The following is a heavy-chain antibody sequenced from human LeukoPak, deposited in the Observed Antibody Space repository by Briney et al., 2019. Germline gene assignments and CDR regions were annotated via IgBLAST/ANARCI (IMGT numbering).Heavy chain of an antibody. Sequence: GGSLRLSCAASGFTVSSNYMSWVRQAPGKGLEWVSVIYSGGSTYYADSVKGRFTISRDNSKNTLYLQMNSLRAEDTAVYYCARDNTGLLSSSSWFGVPSDAFDIWGQGTMVTVSS. J-gene: IGHJ3*02. CDR2: IYSGGST. V-gene: IGHV3-53*01. D-gene: IGHD6-13*01. CDR1: GFTVSSNY. CDR3: ARDNTGLLSSSSWFGVPSDAFDI.